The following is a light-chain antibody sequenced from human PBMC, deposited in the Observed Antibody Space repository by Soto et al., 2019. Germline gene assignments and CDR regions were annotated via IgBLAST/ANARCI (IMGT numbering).Light chain of an antibody. CDR2: GAS. J-gene: IGKJ1*01. CDR1: QSVSSN. CDR3: QQYDKWRT. Sequence: EIVLTQSPATLSLSPVERATLSCRASQSVSSNLAWYQQKPGQAPRLLIYGASTRATGIPARISGSGSGTEFTLTISSLQSEDFAVYYCQQYDKWRTFGQGTKVDIK. V-gene: IGKV3-15*01.